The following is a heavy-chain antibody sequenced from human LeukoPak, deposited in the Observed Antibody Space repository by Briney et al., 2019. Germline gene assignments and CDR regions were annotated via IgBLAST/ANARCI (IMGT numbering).Heavy chain of an antibody. J-gene: IGHJ4*02. CDR1: GFTFSSYS. V-gene: IGHV3-48*04. CDR3: ARAPGYSSGWPPE. Sequence: GGSLRLSCAASGFTFSSYSMNWVRQAPGKGLEWVSYISSSSSTIYYADSVKGRFTISRDNAKNSLYLQMNSLRAEDTAVYYCARAPGYSSGWPPEGGQGTLVTVSS. CDR2: ISSSSSTI. D-gene: IGHD6-19*01.